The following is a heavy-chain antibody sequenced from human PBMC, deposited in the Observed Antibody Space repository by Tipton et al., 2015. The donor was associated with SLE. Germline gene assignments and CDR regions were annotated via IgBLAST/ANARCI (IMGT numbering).Heavy chain of an antibody. Sequence: SLRLSCAASGFTFDDYTMHWVRQRPGKGLEWVSLITWDGGSTDFADFVKGRFTISRDNSKSSLFLQMNSLTSDDTAFYYCAKDVRSGPFDGYFDSWGQGTLVTVSS. D-gene: IGHD2/OR15-2a*01. CDR1: GFTFDDYT. CDR3: AKDVRSGPFDGYFDS. CDR2: ITWDGGST. V-gene: IGHV3-43*01. J-gene: IGHJ4*02.